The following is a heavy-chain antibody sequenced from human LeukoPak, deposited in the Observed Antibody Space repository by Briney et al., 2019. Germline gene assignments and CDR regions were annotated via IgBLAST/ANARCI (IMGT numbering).Heavy chain of an antibody. J-gene: IGHJ4*02. V-gene: IGHV3-48*01. Sequence: GGSLRLSCAASGFTFSSYSMNWVRQAPGKGLEWVSYISSSGSTVYYADSVKGRFTISRDNAKNSVYLQMNNLRAEDTAVYYCAKTLLDTSGYYYAGSDYWGRGILVTVST. D-gene: IGHD3-22*01. CDR1: GFTFSSYS. CDR3: AKTLLDTSGYYYAGSDY. CDR2: ISSSGSTV.